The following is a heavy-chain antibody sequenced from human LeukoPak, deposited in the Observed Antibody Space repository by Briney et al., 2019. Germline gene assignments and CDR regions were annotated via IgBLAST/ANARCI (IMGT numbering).Heavy chain of an antibody. CDR2: IIPIFGTA. V-gene: IGHV1-69*01. D-gene: IGHD3-16*02. CDR3: ARRGLSGLGELSFYYFDY. J-gene: IGHJ4*02. Sequence: SVKVSCKASGGTFSSYDISWVRQAPGQGLEWMGGIIPIFGTANYAQKFQGRVTITADESTSTAYMELSSLRSEDTAVYYCARRGLSGLGELSFYYFDYGGQGTLVTVSS. CDR1: GGTFSSYD.